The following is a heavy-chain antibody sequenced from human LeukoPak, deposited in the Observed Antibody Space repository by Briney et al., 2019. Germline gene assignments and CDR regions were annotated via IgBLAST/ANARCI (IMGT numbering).Heavy chain of an antibody. CDR2: IDWDDDK. V-gene: IGHV2-70*11. D-gene: IGHD6-13*01. CDR1: GFSLSTSGMC. Sequence: ESGPALVKPTQTLTLTCTFSGFSLSTSGMCVSWIRQPPGKALEWLARIDWDDDKYYSTSLKTRLTISKDTSKNQVVLTMTNMDPVDTATYYCARIPRTYSSSWYGFDYWGQGTLVTVSS. CDR3: ARIPRTYSSSWYGFDY. J-gene: IGHJ4*02.